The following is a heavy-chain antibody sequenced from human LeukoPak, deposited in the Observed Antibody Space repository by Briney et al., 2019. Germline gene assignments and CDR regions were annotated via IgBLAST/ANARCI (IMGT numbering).Heavy chain of an antibody. CDR1: GFTFSDYY. Sequence: GSLRLSCAASGFTFSDYYMSWIRQPPGKGLEWIGSIYYSGSTYYNPSLKSRVTISVDTSKNQFSLKLSSVTAADTAVYYCARRGIAAAGNFDYWGQGTLVTVSS. CDR3: ARRGIAAAGNFDY. J-gene: IGHJ4*02. V-gene: IGHV4-39*01. D-gene: IGHD6-13*01. CDR2: IYYSGST.